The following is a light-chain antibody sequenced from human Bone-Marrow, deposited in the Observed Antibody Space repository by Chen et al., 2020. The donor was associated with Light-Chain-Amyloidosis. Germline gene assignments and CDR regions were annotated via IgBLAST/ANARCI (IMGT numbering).Light chain of an antibody. Sequence: DIQMTQSPSTLSASLGDRVTITCRASQSIDSLLSWYQQKPGQATQLLIYQTSTLNSGVPSRFSGSGSGTEYTLTNSSLQHDDFATYCCQQYHSYSQTFGHGTKVEI. CDR2: QTS. CDR3: QQYHSYSQT. V-gene: IGKV1-5*03. CDR1: QSIDSL. J-gene: IGKJ1*01.